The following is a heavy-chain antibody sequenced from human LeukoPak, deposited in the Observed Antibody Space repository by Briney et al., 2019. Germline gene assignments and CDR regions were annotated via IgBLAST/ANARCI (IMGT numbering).Heavy chain of an antibody. D-gene: IGHD6-13*01. CDR3: ARSGSSWSVENWFDP. CDR1: GYTFTSYY. J-gene: IGHJ5*02. V-gene: IGHV1-46*01. CDR2: INVSGGGT. Sequence: ASVKVSCKASGYTFTSYYIHWVRQAPGQGLEWMGVINVSGGGTTYAQRFQGRVTMTRDTSASTAYMELSSLRSEDTAVYYCARSGSSWSVENWFDPWGQGALVTVSS.